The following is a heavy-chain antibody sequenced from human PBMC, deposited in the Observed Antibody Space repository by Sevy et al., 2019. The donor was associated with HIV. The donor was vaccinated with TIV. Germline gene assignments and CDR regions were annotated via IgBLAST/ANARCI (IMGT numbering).Heavy chain of an antibody. V-gene: IGHV4-31*03. CDR3: ARGAYDFWSGYLNWFDP. CDR1: GGSISSGGYY. CDR2: IYYSGST. Sequence: SETLSLTCTVSGGSISSGGYYWSWIRQHPGKGLEWIGYIYYSGSTCYNPSLKSRVTISVDTSKNQFSLKLSSVTAADTAVYYCARGAYDFWSGYLNWFDPWGQGTLVTVSS. J-gene: IGHJ5*02. D-gene: IGHD3-3*01.